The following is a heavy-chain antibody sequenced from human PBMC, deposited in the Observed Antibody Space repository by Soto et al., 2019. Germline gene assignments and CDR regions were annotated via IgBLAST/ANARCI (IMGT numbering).Heavy chain of an antibody. V-gene: IGHV3-30*18. Sequence: GGSLRLSCASSGFTFISYGMHWVRQAPGKGLEWVAVISYDGSNKYYADSVKGRFTISRDNSKNTLYLQMNSLRAEDTAVYCCAKLRVGGIAAAGYSYWGQGTLVTVSS. CDR2: ISYDGSNK. CDR3: AKLRVGGIAAAGYSY. D-gene: IGHD6-13*01. CDR1: GFTFISYG. J-gene: IGHJ4*02.